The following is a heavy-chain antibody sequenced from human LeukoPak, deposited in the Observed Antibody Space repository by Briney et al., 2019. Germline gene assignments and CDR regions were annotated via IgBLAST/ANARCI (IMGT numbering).Heavy chain of an antibody. CDR2: IYYSGST. CDR1: GGSISTNSYY. CDR3: ARNKYYYGLGNYGGPNWFDP. J-gene: IGHJ5*02. Sequence: PSETLSLTCTVSGGSISTNSYYWGWIRQPPGKGLKWIGSIYYSGSTYYNPSLSSRVTISVNTSKNQFSMKLSSVTARDTAVYYCARNKYYYGLGNYGGPNWFDPWGQGTLVTVSS. D-gene: IGHD3-10*01. V-gene: IGHV4-39*01.